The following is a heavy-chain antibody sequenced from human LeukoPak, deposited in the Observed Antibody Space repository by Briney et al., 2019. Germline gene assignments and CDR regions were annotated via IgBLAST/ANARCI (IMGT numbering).Heavy chain of an antibody. D-gene: IGHD6-19*01. CDR2: INWNTGVI. Sequence: GGSLRLSCAASGITFDEYAMNWVRQAPGKGLEWVSNINWNTGVIVYADSVKGRFTVSRDNAKTSLFLQMNSLRAEDTALYYCAMESRIAVAAIDYWGQGTLVTVSS. J-gene: IGHJ4*02. V-gene: IGHV3-9*01. CDR1: GITFDEYA. CDR3: AMESRIAVAAIDY.